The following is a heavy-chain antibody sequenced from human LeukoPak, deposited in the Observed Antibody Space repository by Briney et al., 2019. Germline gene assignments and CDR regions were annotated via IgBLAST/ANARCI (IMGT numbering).Heavy chain of an antibody. Sequence: TSETLSLTCTVSGGSISSGGYYWSWIRQHPGKGLEWIGYIYYSGSTYYNPSLKSRVTISVDTSKNQFSLKLSSVTAADTAVYYCARDRRSGWYHFDYWGQGTLVTVSS. J-gene: IGHJ4*02. D-gene: IGHD6-19*01. CDR2: IYYSGST. V-gene: IGHV4-31*03. CDR3: ARDRRSGWYHFDY. CDR1: GGSISSGGYY.